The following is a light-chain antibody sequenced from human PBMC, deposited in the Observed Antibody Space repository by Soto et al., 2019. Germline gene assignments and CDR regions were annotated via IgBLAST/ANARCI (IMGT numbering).Light chain of an antibody. CDR3: QQRSELT. V-gene: IGKV3-11*01. CDR1: QSVSSY. J-gene: IGKJ4*01. CDR2: DAS. Sequence: EIVLTQSPATLSLSPGERATLSCRASQSVSSYLAWYQQKPGQAPRLLIYDASNRATGIPARFSGSGSGTDFTLTSRSLEPEDFSVYYCQQRSELTFGGGTKVEIK.